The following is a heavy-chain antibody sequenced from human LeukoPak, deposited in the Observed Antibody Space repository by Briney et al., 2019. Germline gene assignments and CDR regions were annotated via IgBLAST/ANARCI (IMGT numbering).Heavy chain of an antibody. CDR3: TRGWVIVVAERRYFDY. V-gene: IGHV3-23*01. D-gene: IGHD3-22*01. J-gene: IGHJ4*02. Sequence: GGSLRLSCAASGFTFSSYAMSWVRQAPGKGLEWVSAISGSGGSTYYADSVKGRFTISRDNSKNTLYLQMNSLRAEDTAVYYCTRGWVIVVAERRYFDYWGQGTLVTVSS. CDR2: ISGSGGST. CDR1: GFTFSSYA.